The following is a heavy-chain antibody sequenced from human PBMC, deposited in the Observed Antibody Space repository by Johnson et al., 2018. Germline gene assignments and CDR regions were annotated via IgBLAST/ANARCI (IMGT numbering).Heavy chain of an antibody. D-gene: IGHD3-10*01. Sequence: VQLVESGGGLVQPGGSLRLSCAASGFTFNTYSMNWVRQAPGKGLEWVSYITPGSGAIFYADSVKGRFTISRDNAKDSLYLKMNSLRDEDTAVYYCVRDQYYAFDIWGQGTMVTVSS. CDR3: VRDQYYAFDI. CDR2: ITPGSGAI. CDR1: GFTFNTYS. V-gene: IGHV3-48*02. J-gene: IGHJ3*02.